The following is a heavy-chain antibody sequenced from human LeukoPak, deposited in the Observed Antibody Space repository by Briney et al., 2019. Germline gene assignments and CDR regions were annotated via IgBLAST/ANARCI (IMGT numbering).Heavy chain of an antibody. D-gene: IGHD3-16*01. V-gene: IGHV4-59*01. CDR3: ARATAYYCIAY. J-gene: IGHJ4*02. CDR1: GGSISSSY. Sequence: PSETLSLTCTVSGGSISSSYWSWIRQPPGKGLEWIGYIYYSGSTNYNPSPRSRVTISVDTSKNQFSLKLSSVTAADTAVYYCARATAYYCIAYWGQGTLVTVSS. CDR2: IYYSGST.